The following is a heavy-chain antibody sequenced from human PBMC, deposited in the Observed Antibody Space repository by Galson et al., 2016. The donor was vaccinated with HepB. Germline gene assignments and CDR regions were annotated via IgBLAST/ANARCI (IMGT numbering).Heavy chain of an antibody. Sequence: NPSLKSRVTISIGTSKNQVSLNLRSVTAADTAVYYCARVISSWATLPFDLWGQGTLVTVSS. J-gene: IGHJ4*02. D-gene: IGHD2-2*01. V-gene: IGHV4-59*01. CDR3: ARVISSWATLPFDL.